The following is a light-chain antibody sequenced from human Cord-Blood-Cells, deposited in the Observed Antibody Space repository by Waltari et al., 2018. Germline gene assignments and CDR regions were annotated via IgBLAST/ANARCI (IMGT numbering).Light chain of an antibody. CDR3: QQRSNWTPLT. V-gene: IGKV3-11*01. CDR1: QSVSSY. CDR2: DAS. J-gene: IGKJ4*01. Sequence: ETVLTQSPPTMSLSTGERATLSCRASQSVSSYLAWYQQKPGQAPRLLIYDASNRATGIPARFSGSGSGTDFTLTISSLEPEDFAVYYCQQRSNWTPLTFGGGTKVEIK.